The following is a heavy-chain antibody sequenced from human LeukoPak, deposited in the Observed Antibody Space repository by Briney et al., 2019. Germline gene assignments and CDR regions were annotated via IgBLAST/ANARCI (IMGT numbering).Heavy chain of an antibody. J-gene: IGHJ6*03. D-gene: IGHD6-6*01. CDR3: ARDAGDSIAARPDGYYYYMDV. CDR1: GGTFSSYA. V-gene: IGHV1-69*05. Sequence: GASVKVSCKASGGTFSSYAISWVRQAPGQGLEWMGGIIPIFGTANYAQKFQGRVTMTRDTSISTAYMELSRLRSDDTAVYYCARDAGDSIAARPDGYYYYMDVWGKGTTVTVSS. CDR2: IIPIFGTA.